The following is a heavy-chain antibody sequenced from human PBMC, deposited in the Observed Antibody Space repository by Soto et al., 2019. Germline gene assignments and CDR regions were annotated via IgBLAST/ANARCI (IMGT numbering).Heavy chain of an antibody. J-gene: IGHJ3*02. CDR1: GFSLSTRGVG. D-gene: IGHD3-16*02. CDR2: IYWDDDR. CDR3: AHGVITFGGVVGEDAFDI. V-gene: IGHV2-5*02. Sequence: QITLKESGPTLVNPTQTLTLTCTFSGFSLSTRGVGVGWIRQPPGEALEWLAVIYWDDDRRYSPSLKSRLTITKDTSKNLVVLLMTSMDPVDTATYFCAHGVITFGGVVGEDAFDIWGKGTMVTVSS.